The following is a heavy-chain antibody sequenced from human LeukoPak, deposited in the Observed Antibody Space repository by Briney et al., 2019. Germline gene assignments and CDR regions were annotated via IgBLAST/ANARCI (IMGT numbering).Heavy chain of an antibody. CDR1: GYTFSNYV. Sequence: GASVKVSCKASGYTFSNYVLHWVRQAPGQRLEWMAWMNAGNGNRKYSQKFQDRVTITRDTSASTVYMELSSLRSEDTAVYSCARVTGTYFDYWGQGTLVTVSS. D-gene: IGHD3-9*01. CDR3: ARVTGTYFDY. V-gene: IGHV1-3*01. J-gene: IGHJ4*02. CDR2: MNAGNGNR.